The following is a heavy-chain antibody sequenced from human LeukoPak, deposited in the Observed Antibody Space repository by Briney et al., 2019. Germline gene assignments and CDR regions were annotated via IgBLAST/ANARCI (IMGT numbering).Heavy chain of an antibody. CDR2: IYTSGST. CDR3: ARDWFPAARRREFDP. CDR1: GGSISSYY. Sequence: PSETLSLTCTVSGGSISSYYWSWIRQPAGKGLEWIWRIYTSGSTNYNPSLKSRVTMSVDTSKNQFSLKLSSVTAADTAVYYCARDWFPAARRREFDPWGQGTLVTVSS. D-gene: IGHD2-2*01. J-gene: IGHJ5*02. V-gene: IGHV4-4*07.